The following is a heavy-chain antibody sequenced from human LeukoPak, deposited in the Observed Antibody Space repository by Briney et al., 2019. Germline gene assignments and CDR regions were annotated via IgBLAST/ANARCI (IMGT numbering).Heavy chain of an antibody. J-gene: IGHJ4*02. CDR3: AKLLDMGTTYDS. CDR1: GFTLSGNW. Sequence: GGSLRLSCEASGFTLSGNWMSWVRQAPGKGLEWVASINPDGTRKMYLDSVKGRFTISRDNTKRSLYLQMNSLGDEDTAIYYCAKLLDMGTTYDSWGQGTRVTVSS. V-gene: IGHV3-7*01. D-gene: IGHD1-1*01. CDR2: INPDGTRK.